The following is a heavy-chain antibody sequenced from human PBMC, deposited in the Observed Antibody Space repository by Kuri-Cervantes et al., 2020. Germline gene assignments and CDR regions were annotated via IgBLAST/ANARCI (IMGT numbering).Heavy chain of an antibody. J-gene: IGHJ4*02. CDR1: GFTFSSYW. V-gene: IGHV3-7*02. Sequence: ETLSLTCAASGFTFSSYWMSWVRQAPGKGLEWVANIKQDGSEKYYVDSVKGRFTISRDNAKNSLYLQMNSLGAEDTAVYYCARGNFECDFWGQGTLVTVSS. CDR2: IKQDGSEK. CDR3: ARGNFECDF. D-gene: IGHD1-7*01.